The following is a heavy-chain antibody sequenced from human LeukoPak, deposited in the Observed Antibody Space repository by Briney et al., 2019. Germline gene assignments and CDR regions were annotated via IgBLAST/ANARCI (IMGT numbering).Heavy chain of an antibody. CDR2: ISSSSSYI. CDR3: ARDRGSSWYVDY. V-gene: IGHV3-21*01. CDR1: GFTFSSYS. D-gene: IGHD6-13*01. Sequence: GGSLGLSCAASGFTFSSYSMNWVRQAPGKGLEWVSSISSSSSYIYYADSVKGRFTISRDNAKNSLYLQMNSLRAEDTAVYYCARDRGSSWYVDYWGQGTLVTVSS. J-gene: IGHJ4*02.